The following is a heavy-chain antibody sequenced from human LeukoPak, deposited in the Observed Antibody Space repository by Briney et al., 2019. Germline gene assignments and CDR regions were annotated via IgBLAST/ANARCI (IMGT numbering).Heavy chain of an antibody. J-gene: IGHJ6*02. Sequence: GASVKVSCKASGYTFTSYDINWVRQATGQGLERMGWMNPNSGNTNYAQKLQGRVTMTRNTSISTAYMELSSLRSEDTAVYYCARDITMVRGVMSYYYGMDVWGQGTTVTVSS. CDR1: GYTFTSYD. V-gene: IGHV1-8*01. CDR2: MNPNSGNT. CDR3: ARDITMVRGVMSYYYGMDV. D-gene: IGHD3-10*01.